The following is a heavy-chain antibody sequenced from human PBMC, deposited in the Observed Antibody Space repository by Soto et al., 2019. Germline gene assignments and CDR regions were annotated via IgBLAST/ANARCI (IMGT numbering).Heavy chain of an antibody. J-gene: IGHJ2*01. Sequence: SETLSLTCTVSGGSISSNYWTWIRQPPGKGLEWIGYVYNSGSTNYNPSLKSRVTISEDTSKSQFSLKVNSMTAADTAVYYCERYRREAVAGYTLDNWGRGTLVTVSS. CDR2: VYNSGST. CDR1: GGSISSNY. D-gene: IGHD6-13*01. V-gene: IGHV4-59*01. CDR3: ERYRREAVAGYTLDN.